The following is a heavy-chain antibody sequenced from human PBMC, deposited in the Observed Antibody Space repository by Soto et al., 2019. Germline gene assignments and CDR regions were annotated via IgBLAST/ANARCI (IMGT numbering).Heavy chain of an antibody. V-gene: IGHV5-51*01. CDR3: ARHVTIFGVVPRGGMDV. Sequence: PGESLKISCKGSGYSFTSYWIGWVRQMPGKGLEWMGIIYPGDSDTRYSPSLQGQVTISADKSISTAYLQWSSLKASDTAMYYCARHVTIFGVVPRGGMDVWGQGTTVTVSS. J-gene: IGHJ6*02. CDR2: IYPGDSDT. CDR1: GYSFTSYW. D-gene: IGHD3-3*01.